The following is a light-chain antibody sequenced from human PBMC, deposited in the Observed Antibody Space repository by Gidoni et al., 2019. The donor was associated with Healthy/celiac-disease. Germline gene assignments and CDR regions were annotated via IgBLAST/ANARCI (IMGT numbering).Light chain of an antibody. J-gene: IGKJ1*01. CDR1: QGISSW. V-gene: IGKV1-12*01. Sequence: DIQMLQSPSAVSASVGDRVTLTCRASQGISSWLAWYQQNPGKAPNLLIYAASSLQRGVPSRFSGSGSGTVFTLTIGSLQPEDFATYYCQQAYSFPLTFGQGTKVEIK. CDR2: AAS. CDR3: QQAYSFPLT.